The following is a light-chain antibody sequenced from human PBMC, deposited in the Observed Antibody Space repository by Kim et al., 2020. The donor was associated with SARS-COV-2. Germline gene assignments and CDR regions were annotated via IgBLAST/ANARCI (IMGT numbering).Light chain of an antibody. V-gene: IGKV3-20*01. CDR3: QQYVTSLVT. J-gene: IGKJ4*01. CDR2: AAS. Sequence: APGQRATRSCRASHSVANNYVAWYQHKPGQPPKFLIYAASRRATGIPDRFSGSGSGTDFTLTISRLESEDFAVYYCQQYVTSLVTFGGGTKVDIK. CDR1: HSVANNY.